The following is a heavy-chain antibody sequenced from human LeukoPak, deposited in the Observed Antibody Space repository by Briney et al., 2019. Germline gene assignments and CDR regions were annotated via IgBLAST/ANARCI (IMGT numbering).Heavy chain of an antibody. CDR3: ARGGKVWFDP. J-gene: IGHJ5*02. CDR2: IYYSGST. D-gene: IGHD1-26*01. CDR1: GGSISSGGYY. Sequence: PSETLSLTCTVSGGSISSGGYYCSLIRQPPRKGLEWIGYIYYSGSTYYNPSLKSRVTISVDTSKNQFSLKLSSVTAADTAVYYCARGGKVWFDPWGQGTLVTVSS. V-gene: IGHV4-31*03.